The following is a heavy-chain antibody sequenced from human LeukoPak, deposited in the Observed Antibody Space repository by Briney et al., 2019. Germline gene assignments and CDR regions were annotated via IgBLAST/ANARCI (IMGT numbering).Heavy chain of an antibody. CDR2: INPNSGGT. CDR1: GYTFTGYY. CDR3: ARQQWHGSGEFDY. D-gene: IGHD6-19*01. J-gene: IGHJ4*02. Sequence: ASVKVSCKASGYTFTGYYMHWVRQAPGQGLEWMGWINPNSGGTNYAQKFQGRVTMTRDTSISTAYMELSRLRSDDTAVYYCARQQWHGSGEFDYWGQGTLVTVSS. V-gene: IGHV1-2*02.